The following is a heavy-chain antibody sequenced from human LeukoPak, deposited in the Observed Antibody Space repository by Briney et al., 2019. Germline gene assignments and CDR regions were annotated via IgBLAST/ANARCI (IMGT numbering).Heavy chain of an antibody. CDR1: GGTFSSYA. D-gene: IGHD2-2*01. V-gene: IGHV1-69*13. J-gene: IGHJ4*02. CDR2: FIPIFGTA. CDR3: ARVGGRPLGYCSSTSCAADLLFDY. Sequence: ASVKVSCKASGGTFSSYAISWVRQAPGQGLGGWGGFIPIFGTANYAQKFQGRVTITADESTSTAYMELSSLRSEDTAVYYCARVGGRPLGYCSSTSCAADLLFDYWGQGTLVTVSS.